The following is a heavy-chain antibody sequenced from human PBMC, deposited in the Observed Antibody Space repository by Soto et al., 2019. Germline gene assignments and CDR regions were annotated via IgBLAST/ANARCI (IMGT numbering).Heavy chain of an antibody. D-gene: IGHD6-6*01. V-gene: IGHV3-33*01. Sequence: GCLRLSCPASGFSFSNYAMHWVRQAPGKGLEWVAVVWYDGSKKFYADSVKGHVNISRDNSKDTLYLQMNSLRAEDTAVYYCARDRPSSSPSSMDVWGQGTKVTVSS. CDR2: VWYDGSKK. CDR1: GFSFSNYA. CDR3: ARDRPSSSPSSMDV. J-gene: IGHJ6*02.